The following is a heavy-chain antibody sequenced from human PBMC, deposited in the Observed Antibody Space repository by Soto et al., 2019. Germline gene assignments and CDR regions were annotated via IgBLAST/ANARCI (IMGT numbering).Heavy chain of an antibody. Sequence: EVHLVESGGGLVQPGGSLRLSCSTSGFTFGDYWMSWVRQAPGKRLEWVANTKQDESEKYYVGSVRGRFTISRDNAKNSLYRQMNSLRAEDTAVYFCVREGDSGFFSWGQGTLVSVSS. D-gene: IGHD6-25*01. J-gene: IGHJ5*02. CDR1: GFTFGDYW. CDR3: VREGDSGFFS. CDR2: TKQDESEK. V-gene: IGHV3-7*01.